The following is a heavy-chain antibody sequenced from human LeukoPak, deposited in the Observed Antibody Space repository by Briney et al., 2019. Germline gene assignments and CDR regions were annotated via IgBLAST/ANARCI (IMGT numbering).Heavy chain of an antibody. CDR2: ISWNSGSI. CDR1: GFTFDDYA. D-gene: IGHD3-16*02. J-gene: IGHJ4*02. Sequence: GGSLRLSCAASGFTFDDYAMHWVRQAPGKGLEWVSGISWNSGSIGYADSVKGRFTISRDNAKNSLYLQMNSLRAEDTALYYYAKDISPSQGSYLSDWGQGTLVTVSS. CDR3: AKDISPSQGSYLSD. V-gene: IGHV3-9*01.